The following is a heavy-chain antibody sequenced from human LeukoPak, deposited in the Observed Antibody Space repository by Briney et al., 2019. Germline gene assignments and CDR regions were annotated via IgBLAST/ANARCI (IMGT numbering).Heavy chain of an antibody. J-gene: IGHJ4*02. Sequence: SETLSLTCTVSGGSISSGDYYWSWIRQPPGKGLEWIGYIYYSGSTYYNPSLKSRVTTSVDTSKNQFSLKLSSVTAADTAVYYCAAHIVVVPAATVDYWGQGTLVTVSS. CDR3: AAHIVVVPAATVDY. CDR2: IYYSGST. D-gene: IGHD2-2*01. V-gene: IGHV4-30-4*01. CDR1: GGSISSGDYY.